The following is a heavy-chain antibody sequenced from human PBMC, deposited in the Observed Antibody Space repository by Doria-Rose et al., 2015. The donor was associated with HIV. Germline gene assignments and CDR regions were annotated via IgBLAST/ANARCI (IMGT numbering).Heavy chain of an antibody. CDR2: ISWNSGSI. Sequence: DDYAMHWVRQAPGKGLEWVSGISWNSGSIGYADSVKGRFTISRDNAKNSLYLQMNSLRAEDTALYYCAKATSGSYYGYYFDYWGQGTLVTVSS. CDR3: AKATSGSYYGYYFDY. V-gene: IGHV3-9*01. CDR1: DDYA. D-gene: IGHD1-26*01. J-gene: IGHJ4*02.